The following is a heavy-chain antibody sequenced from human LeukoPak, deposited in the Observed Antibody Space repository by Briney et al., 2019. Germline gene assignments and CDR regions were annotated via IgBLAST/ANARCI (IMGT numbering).Heavy chain of an antibody. Sequence: KPGESLKLSCTASGYNFMRNWIGWVRQMPGRGLEWIGVIYPGDSDTRYSPSFQGQVTISADESVSTAYLQWSSLKASDTAIHYCARLDTVTTRANAFDIWGQGTMVTVSS. CDR2: IYPGDSDT. D-gene: IGHD4-17*01. CDR1: GYNFMRNW. J-gene: IGHJ3*02. V-gene: IGHV5-51*03. CDR3: ARLDTVTTRANAFDI.